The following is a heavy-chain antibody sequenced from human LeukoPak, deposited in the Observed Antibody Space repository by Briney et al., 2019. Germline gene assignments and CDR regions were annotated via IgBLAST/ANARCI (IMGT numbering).Heavy chain of an antibody. D-gene: IGHD1-7*01. CDR1: GLTFSNAW. V-gene: IGHV3-15*01. CDR2: IKSKTEGETI. J-gene: IGHJ4*02. CDR3: TTDGVVTGTTASDY. Sequence: GGSLRLSCAASGLTFSNAWMSWVRQAPGKGLEWVGRIKSKTEGETIDYAAPVRGRFTISRDDSKNTLYLQMNNLKTEDTAVYYCTTDGVVTGTTASDYWGQGTLVTDSS.